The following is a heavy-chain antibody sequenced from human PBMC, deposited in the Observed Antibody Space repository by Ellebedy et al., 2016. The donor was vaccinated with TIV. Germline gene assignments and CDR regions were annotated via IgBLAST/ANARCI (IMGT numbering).Heavy chain of an antibody. CDR1: CDFISSGVHY. Sequence: MPSETLSLTCTVSCDFISSGVHYWSCIRQHPGKGLEWIGHIFYSGSTYYNPSLKSLVTISVDTSKNQFSLQLTSVTAADTAVYCCARLARYYYNYGLDVWGQGTPVTVSS. V-gene: IGHV4-31*01. CDR2: IFYSGST. CDR3: ARLARYYYNYGLDV. J-gene: IGHJ6*02.